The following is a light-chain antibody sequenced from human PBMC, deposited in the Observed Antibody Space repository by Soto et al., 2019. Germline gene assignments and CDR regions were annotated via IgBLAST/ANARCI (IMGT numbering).Light chain of an antibody. Sequence: EIVLTQSPGTLSLSPGEGATLSCRASQSINANYLIWYQQKPGQSPRLLMYGASSRASAFPDRFSGSGSGTDFTLTISRLEPEDFAVYYCQHYGTFGQGTKVEIK. J-gene: IGKJ1*01. CDR3: QHYGT. CDR2: GAS. V-gene: IGKV3-20*01. CDR1: QSINANY.